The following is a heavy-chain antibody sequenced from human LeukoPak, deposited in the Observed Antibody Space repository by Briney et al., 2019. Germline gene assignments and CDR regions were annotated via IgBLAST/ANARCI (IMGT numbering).Heavy chain of an antibody. V-gene: IGHV4-39*01. CDR1: GGSISSTTYY. CDR3: ARHDPGYSSGWYFDY. D-gene: IGHD6-19*01. CDR2: VYYNGRT. J-gene: IGHJ4*02. Sequence: SETLSLTCTLSGGSISSTTYYWAWIRQPPGTGLEWIGSVYYNGRTYYTPSLKSRVTISVDTSKNQFSLKLSSVTAADTAVYYCARHDPGYSSGWYFDYWGQGTLVTVSS.